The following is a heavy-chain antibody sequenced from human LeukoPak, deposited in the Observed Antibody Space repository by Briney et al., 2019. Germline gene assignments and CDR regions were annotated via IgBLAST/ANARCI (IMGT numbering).Heavy chain of an antibody. CDR1: GGSITSYY. Sequence: SETLSLTCTVSGGSITSYYCSWIRQPPGKGLEWMCYMYYGGSTNYNPSLKSGVTISGDTSKNQFSLKLSSVTAADTAVYYCYASGLWGQGTLVTVSS. CDR3: YASGL. CDR2: MYYGGST. D-gene: IGHD2-2*01. J-gene: IGHJ4*02. V-gene: IGHV4-59*01.